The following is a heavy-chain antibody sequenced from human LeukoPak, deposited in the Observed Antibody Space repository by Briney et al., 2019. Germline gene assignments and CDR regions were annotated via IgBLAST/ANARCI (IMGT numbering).Heavy chain of an antibody. CDR2: ISSSSSYI. Sequence: GGSLRLSCAASGFTFSSYAMSWVRQAPGKGLEWVSSISSSSSYIYYADSVKGRFTISRDNAKNSLYLQMNSLRAEDTAVYYCARGPPYDFWSGYYTIWGQGTLVTVSS. J-gene: IGHJ4*02. V-gene: IGHV3-21*01. D-gene: IGHD3-3*01. CDR1: GFTFSSYA. CDR3: ARGPPYDFWSGYYTI.